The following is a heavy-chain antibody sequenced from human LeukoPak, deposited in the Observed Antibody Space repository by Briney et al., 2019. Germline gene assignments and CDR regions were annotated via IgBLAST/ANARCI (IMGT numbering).Heavy chain of an antibody. V-gene: IGHV3-43*02. Sequence: GGSLRLSCAASGFTFDDYAMHWVRQAPGKGLEWVSLISGDGGSTYYADSVKGRFTISRDNSQNMLYLQMNSLRAEDTAIYYCAKAGDATSPGGSFDSWGQGTLVTVST. CDR1: GFTFDDYA. CDR2: ISGDGGST. J-gene: IGHJ4*02. D-gene: IGHD3-16*01. CDR3: AKAGDATSPGGSFDS.